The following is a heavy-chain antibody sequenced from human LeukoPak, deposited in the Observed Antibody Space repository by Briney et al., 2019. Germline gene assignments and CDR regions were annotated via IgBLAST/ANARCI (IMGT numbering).Heavy chain of an antibody. D-gene: IGHD6-13*01. V-gene: IGHV4-31*03. CDR1: GGSISSGGYY. CDR2: IYYSGST. J-gene: IGHJ4*02. Sequence: SETLSLTCTVSGGSISSGGYYWSWIRQHPGKGLEWIGYIYYSGSTYYNPSLKSRVTISVDTSKNQFSLKLSSVTAADTAVYYCARVSRSSSWYYFDYWGQGTLVTVSS. CDR3: ARVSRSSSWYYFDY.